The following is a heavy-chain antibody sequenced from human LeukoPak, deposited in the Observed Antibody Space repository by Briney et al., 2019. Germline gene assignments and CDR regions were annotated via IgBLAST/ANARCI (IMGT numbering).Heavy chain of an antibody. V-gene: IGHV4-39*07. CDR1: GGSISSSSYY. CDR3: AREWRSYGDYVTKGAFDI. D-gene: IGHD4-17*01. J-gene: IGHJ3*02. CDR2: IYYSGST. Sequence: PSETLSLTCTVSGGSISSSSYYWGWIRQPPGKGLEWIGNIYYSGSTYYNPSLKSRVTISVDTSKNQFSLKLSSVTAADTAVYYCAREWRSYGDYVTKGAFDIWGQGTMVTVSS.